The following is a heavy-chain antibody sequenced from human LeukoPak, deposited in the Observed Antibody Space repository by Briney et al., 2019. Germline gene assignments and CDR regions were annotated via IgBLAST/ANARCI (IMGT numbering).Heavy chain of an antibody. V-gene: IGHV4-39*07. J-gene: IGHJ3*02. CDR2: IYYSGST. CDR1: GGSVSSSSYY. Sequence: SENLSLNCTVSGGSVSSSSYYWGWIRQPPGKGLEWIGGIYYSGSTYYNPSLKSRVTISVDTSKNQFSLKLSSVTAADTAVYYCARANIADAFDIWGQGTMVTVSS. D-gene: IGHD2/OR15-2a*01. CDR3: ARANIADAFDI.